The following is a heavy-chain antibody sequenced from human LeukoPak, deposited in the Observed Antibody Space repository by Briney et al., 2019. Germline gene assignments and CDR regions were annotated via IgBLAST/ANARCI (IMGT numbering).Heavy chain of an antibody. D-gene: IGHD2-2*01. CDR3: ARCTASCYANAFDV. CDR1: GFTFKNNA. CDR2: INGGGDDT. J-gene: IGHJ3*01. V-gene: IGHV3-23*01. Sequence: GGSLRLSCAASGFTFKNNAMTWVRQAPGKGLEWVSAINGGGDDTEYADSVKGRFTISRANSKNTLYLQVNSLRPEDTAVYYCARCTASCYANAFDVWGQGTLLTVSS.